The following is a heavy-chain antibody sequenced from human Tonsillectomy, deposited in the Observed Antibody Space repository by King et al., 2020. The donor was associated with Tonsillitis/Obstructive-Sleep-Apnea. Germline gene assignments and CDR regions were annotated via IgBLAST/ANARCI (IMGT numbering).Heavy chain of an antibody. CDR2: IYPGDSDT. CDR3: SRLGYCSGGGCGNYYYYYMDV. V-gene: IGHV5-51*01. Sequence: VQLVESGAEVKKPGESLKISCKGSGYSFTSYWIGWVRQMPGKGLQWMGIIYPGDSDTRYSPSFQGQVTISADKSISTAYLQWSSLKASDTAIYYCSRLGYCSGGGCGNYYYYYMDVWGKGTTVTVSS. D-gene: IGHD2-15*01. J-gene: IGHJ6*03. CDR1: GYSFTSYW.